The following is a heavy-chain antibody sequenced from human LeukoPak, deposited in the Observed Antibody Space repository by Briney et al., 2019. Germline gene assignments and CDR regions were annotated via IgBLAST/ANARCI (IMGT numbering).Heavy chain of an antibody. Sequence: GGSLRLSCAASGFTFSSYGMHWVRQAPGKGLEWVAFIRYDGSNKYYADSVKGRFTISRDNSKNTLYLQMNSLRAEDTAVYYCAKDGEIVVPAAPNSLDAFDIWGQGTMVTVSS. D-gene: IGHD2-2*01. V-gene: IGHV3-30*02. J-gene: IGHJ3*02. CDR1: GFTFSSYG. CDR2: IRYDGSNK. CDR3: AKDGEIVVPAAPNSLDAFDI.